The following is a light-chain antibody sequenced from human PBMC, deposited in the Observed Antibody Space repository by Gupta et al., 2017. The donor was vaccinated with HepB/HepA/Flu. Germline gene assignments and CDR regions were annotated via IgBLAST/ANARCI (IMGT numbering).Light chain of an antibody. CDR1: QGIFSY. CDR2: AAS. J-gene: IGKJ5*01. Sequence: DIQLTQSPSFLSASVGDRVTISCRASQGIFSYLAWYQQKPGKAPKLLIYAASTLQSGVPSRFSGRGSGTEFALTISSLQPEDLATYFGQQLKSYPITFGQETRLEIK. V-gene: IGKV1-9*01. CDR3: QQLKSYPIT.